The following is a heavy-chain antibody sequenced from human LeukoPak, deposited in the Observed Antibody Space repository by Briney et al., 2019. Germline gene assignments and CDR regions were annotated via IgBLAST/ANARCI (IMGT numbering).Heavy chain of an antibody. V-gene: IGHV4-30-4*02. CDR1: GGSISSGDYY. CDR2: IYYSGST. J-gene: IGHJ3*02. D-gene: IGHD6-13*01. Sequence: SETLSLTCTVSGGSISSGDYYWSWIRQPPGKGLEWIGYIYYSGSTYYNPSLKSRVTISVDTSKNQFSLKLSSVTAADTAVYYCARDWDWVGYGIAAAGNPGAFDIWGQGTMVTVSS. CDR3: ARDWDWVGYGIAAAGNPGAFDI.